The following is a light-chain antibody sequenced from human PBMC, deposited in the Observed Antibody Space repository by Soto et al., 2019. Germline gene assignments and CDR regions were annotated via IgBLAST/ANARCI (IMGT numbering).Light chain of an antibody. V-gene: IGKV4-1*01. J-gene: IGKJ1*01. Sequence: DIVMTQSPDSLAVSLGERATINCKSSQNILYSSNNKNYLAWYQHKLGQPPRLLIYWASTRDSGVPDRFSGSGSGTDFTLTINSLPPEDVAVYYCQQYYSIPWTFGQGTKVEIK. CDR3: QQYYSIPWT. CDR1: QNILYSSNNKNY. CDR2: WAS.